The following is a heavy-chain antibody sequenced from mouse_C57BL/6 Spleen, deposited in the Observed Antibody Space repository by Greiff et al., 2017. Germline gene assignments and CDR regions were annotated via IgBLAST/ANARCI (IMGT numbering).Heavy chain of an antibody. V-gene: IGHV2-2*01. CDR3: ARRGDYGAIDY. CDR1: GFSLTSYG. Sequence: QVQLQQSGPGLVQPSQSLSITCTVSGFSLTSYGVHWVRQSPGKGLEWLGVIWSGGSTDYNAAFISRLSIRKDNSTSHVFFKKNSLQADDTAIDYCARRGDYGAIDYWGQGTSVTVSA. D-gene: IGHD1-1*02. CDR2: IWSGGST. J-gene: IGHJ4*01.